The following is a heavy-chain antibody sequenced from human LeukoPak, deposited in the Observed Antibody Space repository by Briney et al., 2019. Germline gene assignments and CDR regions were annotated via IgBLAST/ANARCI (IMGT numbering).Heavy chain of an antibody. Sequence: GASVKASCKASGYTFTGYYMHWVRQAPGQGLEWMGWINPNSGGTNYAQKFQGRVTMTRDTSISTAYMELSRLRSDDTAVYYCAREGAPGNLQLYEHWGQGTLVTVSS. CDR3: AREGAPGNLQLYEH. CDR2: INPNSGGT. CDR1: GYTFTGYY. V-gene: IGHV1-2*02. J-gene: IGHJ4*02. D-gene: IGHD5-18*01.